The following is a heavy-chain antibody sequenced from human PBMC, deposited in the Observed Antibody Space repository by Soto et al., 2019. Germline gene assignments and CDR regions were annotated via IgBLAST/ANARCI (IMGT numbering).Heavy chain of an antibody. CDR1: GFTFSSYA. CDR2: ISGTGGST. CDR3: AKGNGYSYDVYYYYGMDV. J-gene: IGHJ6*02. D-gene: IGHD5-18*01. V-gene: IGHV3-23*01. Sequence: PGGSLRLSCAASGFTFSSYAMSWVRQAPGKGLEWVSTISGTGGSTYYADSVKGRFTISRDNSRNTLYLQMNSLRAEDTAVYYCAKGNGYSYDVYYYYGMDVWGQGTTVTVS.